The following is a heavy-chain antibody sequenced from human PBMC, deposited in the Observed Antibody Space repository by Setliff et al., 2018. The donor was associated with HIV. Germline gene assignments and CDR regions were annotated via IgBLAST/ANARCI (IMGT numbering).Heavy chain of an antibody. V-gene: IGHV3-11*06. CDR3: ASFGYCTKGVCPYYYMDA. D-gene: IGHD2-8*01. J-gene: IGHJ6*03. CDR2: IMSSGTYT. Sequence: GGSLRLSCTASGFIFSDFYMSWIRQAPGKGLEWISDIMSSGTYTNYADSVRGRFTISRDNAKNSLYLQMNGLRAEDTAVYYCASFGYCTKGVCPYYYMDAWGKGTTVTVSS. CDR1: GFIFSDFY.